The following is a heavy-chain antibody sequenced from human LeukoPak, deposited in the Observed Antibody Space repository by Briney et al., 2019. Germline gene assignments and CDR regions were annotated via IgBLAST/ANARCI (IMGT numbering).Heavy chain of an antibody. CDR1: GFTFINYG. CDR3: AKAGRGGAITMIRGVKRDYYYMDV. D-gene: IGHD3-10*01. V-gene: IGHV3-23*01. Sequence: QPGGSLRLSCAASGFTFINYGMTWVRQAPGKGLEWVSAISGSGGRTYYADSVKGRFTISRDNSKNTLYLLMNSLRAEDTAVYYCAKAGRGGAITMIRGVKRDYYYMDVWGKGTTVTISS. J-gene: IGHJ6*03. CDR2: ISGSGGRT.